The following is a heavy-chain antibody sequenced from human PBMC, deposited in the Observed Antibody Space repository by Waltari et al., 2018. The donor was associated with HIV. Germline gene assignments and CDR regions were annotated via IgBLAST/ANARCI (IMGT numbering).Heavy chain of an antibody. V-gene: IGHV1-24*01. CDR3: TTDLREQLVLLDY. J-gene: IGHJ4*02. CDR2: FDPEDDET. D-gene: IGHD6-6*01. Sequence: QVQLVQSGPEVKKPGDSVKVSCKVSRYPFSELAMHWVRPAPGKGPAGMGGFDPEDDETIYAQKFQCRVTMTQDTSTDTAYMELSSLRPDDTAIYYCTTDLREQLVLLDYWGQGTLVTVSS. CDR1: RYPFSELA.